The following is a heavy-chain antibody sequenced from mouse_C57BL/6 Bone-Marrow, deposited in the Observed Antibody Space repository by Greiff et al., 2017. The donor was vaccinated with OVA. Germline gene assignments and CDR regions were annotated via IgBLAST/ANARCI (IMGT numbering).Heavy chain of an antibody. V-gene: IGHV7-3*01. D-gene: IGHD1-1*01. CDR3: ARYKVVARGYVDV. CDR1: GFTFTDYY. J-gene: IGHJ1*03. Sequence: EVMLVESGGGLVQPGGSLSLSCAASGFTFTDYYMSWVRQPPGKALEWLGFIRNKANGYTTEYSASVKGRFTISRDNSQSILYLQMNALRAEDSATYYCARYKVVARGYVDVWGTGTTVTVSS. CDR2: IRNKANGYTT.